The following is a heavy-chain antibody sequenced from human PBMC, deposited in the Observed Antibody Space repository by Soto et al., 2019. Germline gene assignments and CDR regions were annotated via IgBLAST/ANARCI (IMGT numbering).Heavy chain of an antibody. J-gene: IGHJ4*02. CDR1: GFNFSDYY. V-gene: IGHV3-11*01. D-gene: IGHD2-8*01. Sequence: GGSLRLSCSGFGFNFSDYYMNWIWQSPVKGLEWVSSILSLESHKYYAASVMGRFSVSRDNAKRSLFLQMNNLRAEDTGIYFCATGLKDTSNRPSFDSWGPGTPVTVS. CDR3: ATGLKDTSNRPSFDS. CDR2: ILSLESHK.